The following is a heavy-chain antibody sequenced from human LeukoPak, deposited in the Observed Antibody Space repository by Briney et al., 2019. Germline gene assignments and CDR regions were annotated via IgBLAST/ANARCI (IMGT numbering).Heavy chain of an antibody. V-gene: IGHV1-18*04. CDR3: ARVHNWSYAFGWSST. CDR1: GYTLTSYG. D-gene: IGHD1-7*01. J-gene: IGHJ5*01. CDR2: ISAYNGNT. Sequence: GASVKVSCKASGYTLTSYGISWVRQAPGQGLEWMGWISAYNGNTNYAQKLQGRVTMTTDTSTSTAYMELRSLRSDDTAVYYCARVHNWSYAFGWSSTCGHGTLVTVSS.